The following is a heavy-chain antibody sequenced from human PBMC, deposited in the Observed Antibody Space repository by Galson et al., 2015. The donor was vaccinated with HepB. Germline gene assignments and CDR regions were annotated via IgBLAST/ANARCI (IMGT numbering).Heavy chain of an antibody. CDR2: IYWTDEV. Sequence: PALVKPTQTLTLTCTVSGFSLSTRGVGVGWIRQPPGKALEWFALIYWTDEVRYSPSLKNRITITMDPSKNRVVLTMTDMDPVYTATYYCAHTTVSTLKWDYWGQGTLVTVSS. V-gene: IGHV2-5*01. D-gene: IGHD4-17*01. CDR3: AHTTVSTLKWDY. J-gene: IGHJ4*02. CDR1: GFSLSTRGVG.